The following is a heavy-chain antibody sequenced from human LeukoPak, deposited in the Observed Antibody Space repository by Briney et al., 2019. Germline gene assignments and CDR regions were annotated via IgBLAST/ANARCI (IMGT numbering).Heavy chain of an antibody. Sequence: ASVNVSCKASGYTFTGYYMHWVRQAPGQGLEWMGRINPNSGGTNYAQKFQGRVTMTRDTSISTAYMELSRLRSDDTAVYYCARARITMVRGVIKENWFDPWGQGTLVTVSS. CDR1: GYTFTGYY. V-gene: IGHV1-2*02. J-gene: IGHJ5*02. CDR2: INPNSGGT. CDR3: ARARITMVRGVIKENWFDP. D-gene: IGHD3-10*01.